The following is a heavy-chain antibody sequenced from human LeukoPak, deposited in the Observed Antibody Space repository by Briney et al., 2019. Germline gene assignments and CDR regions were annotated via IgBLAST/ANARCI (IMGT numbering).Heavy chain of an antibody. CDR1: GFTFRRYR. D-gene: IGHD6-13*01. J-gene: IGHJ4*02. Sequence: AGGSLRLSRAASGFTFRRYRMHWVRQAPGKGLMWVSRISPDGSTTLYADSVKGRFTISRDNAKNTLYLQMNSLGAEDTAVYYCTTVLSSNRYNLRDYMGQRTLVTVSS. V-gene: IGHV3-74*03. CDR3: TTVLSSNRYNLRDY. CDR2: ISPDGSTT.